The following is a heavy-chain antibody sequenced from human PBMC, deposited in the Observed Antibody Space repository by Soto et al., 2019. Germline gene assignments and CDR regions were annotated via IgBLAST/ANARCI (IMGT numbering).Heavy chain of an antibody. CDR3: ARCSRNACYSYGVDV. D-gene: IGHD2-2*01. Sequence: GGSLRLSCAASGFTFSTCGMNWVRQAPGKGLEWVSYISGSGTTIYYADSVKGRFTISRDNAKDSLYLQMDSLRDEDTAVYFCARCSRNACYSYGVDVWGQGATVTVSS. CDR2: ISGSGTTI. V-gene: IGHV3-48*02. CDR1: GFTFSTCG. J-gene: IGHJ6*02.